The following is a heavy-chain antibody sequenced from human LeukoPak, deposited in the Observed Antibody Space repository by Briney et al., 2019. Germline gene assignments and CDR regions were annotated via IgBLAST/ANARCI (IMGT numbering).Heavy chain of an antibody. V-gene: IGHV4-34*01. CDR2: INHSGST. D-gene: IGHD3-10*01. J-gene: IGHJ6*02. Sequence: KPSETLSLTCAVYGGSFSDYYWTWIRQPPGKGLEWIGEINHSGSTNYNPSLKSRVTISVDTSKKQFFLRLSSVTAADTAVYYCARGDGSGSYYMYYYYGMDVWGQGTTVTVSS. CDR1: GGSFSDYY. CDR3: ARGDGSGSYYMYYYYGMDV.